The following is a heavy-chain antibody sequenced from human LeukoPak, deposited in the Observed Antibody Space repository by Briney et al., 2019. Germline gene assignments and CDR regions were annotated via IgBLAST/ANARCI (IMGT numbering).Heavy chain of an antibody. CDR3: ARGRFDYYDSSGYYRPREYYSYYYYMDV. Sequence: SETLSLTCSVSGGSLSPFYWSWIRQSPGTGLEWIGKIYYTGVTNYHPSLKSRVTISIDASKNQFSLILTSVTAADTAVYYCARGRFDYYDSSGYYRPREYYSYYYYMDVWGKGTTVTISS. CDR2: IYYTGVT. CDR1: GGSLSPFY. D-gene: IGHD3-22*01. V-gene: IGHV4-59*01. J-gene: IGHJ6*03.